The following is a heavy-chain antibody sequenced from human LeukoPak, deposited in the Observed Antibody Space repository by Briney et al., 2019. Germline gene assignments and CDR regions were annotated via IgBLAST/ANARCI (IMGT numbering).Heavy chain of an antibody. CDR1: GGTFSSYA. D-gene: IGHD6-6*01. J-gene: IGHJ4*02. Sequence: GASVKVSCKASGGTFSSYAISWVRQAPGQGLEWMGGIIPIFGTANYAQKLQGRVTITTDESTSTAYMELSSLRSEDTAVYYCASDRMFCSSRNYLDYWGQGTLVSVSS. V-gene: IGHV1-69*05. CDR3: ASDRMFCSSRNYLDY. CDR2: IIPIFGTA.